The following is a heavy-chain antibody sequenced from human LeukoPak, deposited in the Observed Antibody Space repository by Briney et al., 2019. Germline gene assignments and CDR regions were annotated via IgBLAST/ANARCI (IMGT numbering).Heavy chain of an antibody. CDR1: GFTFSSYG. Sequence: GGSLRLSCAASGFTFSSYGMHWVRQAPGEGLEWLAIITYGGSNKYYADSVKGRFTISRDDSKNTLYLQVNSLRVEDTAVYYCANSPKKYDFWSGYYTKYWGQGTLVTVSS. CDR3: ANSPKKYDFWSGYYTKY. V-gene: IGHV3-30*18. D-gene: IGHD3-3*01. J-gene: IGHJ4*02. CDR2: ITYGGSNK.